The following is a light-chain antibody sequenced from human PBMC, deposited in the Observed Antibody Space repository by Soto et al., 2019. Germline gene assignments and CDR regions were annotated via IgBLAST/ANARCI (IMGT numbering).Light chain of an antibody. CDR1: SSDVGGYNY. CDR3: CSYAGSYFFV. V-gene: IGLV2-11*01. J-gene: IGLJ1*01. Sequence: QSVLTQPPSVSGSPGQSVTISCTGTSSDVGGYNYVSWYQQHPGKAPKLILYDVTKRPSGVPDRFSGSKSGNTASLTISGLQAEDVADCPCCSYAGSYFFVFGTGTKLTVL. CDR2: DVT.